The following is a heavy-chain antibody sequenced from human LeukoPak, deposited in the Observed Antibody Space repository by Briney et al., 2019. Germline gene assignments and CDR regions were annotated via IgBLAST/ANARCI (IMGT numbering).Heavy chain of an antibody. D-gene: IGHD3-3*01. CDR3: ARDAEDDFWSGYYLMGFDP. Sequence: SETLSLTCTVSGGSISNYYWSWIRQPPGKGLEWIGYIYYSGSTNYNPSLKSRVTISVDTSKNQFSLKLSSVTAADTAVYYCARDAEDDFWSGYYLMGFDPWGQGTLVTVSS. J-gene: IGHJ5*02. CDR2: IYYSGST. V-gene: IGHV4-59*01. CDR1: GGSISNYY.